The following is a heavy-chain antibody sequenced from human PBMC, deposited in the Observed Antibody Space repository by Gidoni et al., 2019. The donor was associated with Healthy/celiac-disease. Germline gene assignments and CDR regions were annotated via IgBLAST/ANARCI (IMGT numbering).Heavy chain of an antibody. CDR1: GFTFRSYS. CDR2: ISSSSSNI. J-gene: IGHJ4*02. D-gene: IGHD2-2*01. Sequence: EVQLVESGGGLVQPGGSLRLSCAASGFTFRSYSMNWVRQAPGKGLEWVSYISSSSSNIYYADSVKGRFTISRDNAKNSLYLQMNSLRDEDTAVYYCARKLVVPAARVLVFDYWGQGTLVTVSS. CDR3: ARKLVVPAARVLVFDY. V-gene: IGHV3-48*02.